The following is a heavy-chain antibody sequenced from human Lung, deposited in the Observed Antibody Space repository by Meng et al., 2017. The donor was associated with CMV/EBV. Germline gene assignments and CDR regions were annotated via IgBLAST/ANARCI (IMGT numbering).Heavy chain of an antibody. V-gene: IGHV3-7*01. CDR3: ARHGDYSFDY. Sequence: ESXKISCAASGFIFSSTWMGWVRQAPGKGLEWVANIKKDGSSLYYADSVRGQFIISRDNAKNSVSLQMNNLGVEDTAVYYCARHGDYSFDYWGQGTLVTVSS. CDR1: GFIFSSTW. J-gene: IGHJ4*02. CDR2: IKKDGSSL. D-gene: IGHD4-17*01.